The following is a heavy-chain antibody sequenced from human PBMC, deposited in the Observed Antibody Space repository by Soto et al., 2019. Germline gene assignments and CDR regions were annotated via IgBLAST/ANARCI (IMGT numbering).Heavy chain of an antibody. CDR3: GAGQYFTDY. J-gene: IGHJ4*02. Sequence: QVQLVESGGGVVQPGRSLRLSCAASGFTFSSYGMHWVRQAPGKGLEWVALISYDGSDKYYADSVKGRFTISRDNSKNSLYVQMNSLRFEDTAVYYCGAGQYFTDYWGQGTLVTVSS. CDR2: ISYDGSDK. V-gene: IGHV3-30*03. CDR1: GFTFSSYG. D-gene: IGHD6-13*01.